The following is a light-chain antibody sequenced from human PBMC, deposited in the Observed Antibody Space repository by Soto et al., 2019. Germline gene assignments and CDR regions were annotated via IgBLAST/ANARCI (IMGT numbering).Light chain of an antibody. Sequence: QSALTQPRSVSGSPGQSVTISCSGTSDDIGDYNSVSWYQKHPGKAPKLLVYDVAKRPSGVPDRFTASKSGSTASLTISGLRAEDEADYYCFSYAGTYLHVIFGGGTKVTVL. CDR1: SDDIGDYNS. J-gene: IGLJ2*01. V-gene: IGLV2-11*01. CDR2: DVA. CDR3: FSYAGTYLHVI.